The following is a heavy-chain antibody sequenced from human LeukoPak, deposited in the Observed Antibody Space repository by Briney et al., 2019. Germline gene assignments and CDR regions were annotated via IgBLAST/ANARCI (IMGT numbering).Heavy chain of an antibody. D-gene: IGHD2-2*01. CDR1: GFTFSSYA. CDR2: ISTSGDNT. J-gene: IGHJ4*02. CDR3: ARKVYHRFDY. Sequence: PGGSLRLSCAASGFTFSSYAMTWVRQAPGKGLEWVSAISTSGDNTYYADSVRGRFTISRDNSKNTLYLQMNSLRADDTAVYYCARKVYHRFDYWGQRTLVTVSS. V-gene: IGHV3-23*01.